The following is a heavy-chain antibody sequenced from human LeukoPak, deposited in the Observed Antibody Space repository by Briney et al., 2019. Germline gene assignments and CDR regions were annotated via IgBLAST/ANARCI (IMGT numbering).Heavy chain of an antibody. CDR2: INSDGSGT. Sequence: GGSLRLSCAASGFTFSSYWMHWVRHAPGKGLVWVSRINSDGSGTTYADSVKGRFTISRDNAKNTLYLQMNSLRAEDTAVYYCARGSGWYFDLWGRGTLVTVSS. D-gene: IGHD2-15*01. CDR1: GFTFSSYW. V-gene: IGHV3-74*01. J-gene: IGHJ2*01. CDR3: ARGSGWYFDL.